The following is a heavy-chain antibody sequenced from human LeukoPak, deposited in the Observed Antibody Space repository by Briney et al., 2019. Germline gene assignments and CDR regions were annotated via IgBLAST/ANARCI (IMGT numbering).Heavy chain of an antibody. Sequence: SETLSLTCAVYGGSFSGYYWSWIRQPPGTGLEWIGEINHSGSTNYNPSLKSRVTISVDTSKNQFSLKLSSVTAADTAVYYCAGQRPLYYYDSSGYFPWGQGTLVTVSS. CDR2: INHSGST. D-gene: IGHD3-22*01. V-gene: IGHV4-34*01. CDR3: AGQRPLYYYDSSGYFP. J-gene: IGHJ5*02. CDR1: GGSFSGYY.